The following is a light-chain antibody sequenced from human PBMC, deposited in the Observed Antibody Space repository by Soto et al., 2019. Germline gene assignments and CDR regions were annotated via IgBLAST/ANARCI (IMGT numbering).Light chain of an antibody. CDR3: PQSFTSWK. CDR1: QSVGNF. V-gene: IGKV1-39*01. CDR2: AAS. J-gene: IGKJ1*01. Sequence: DIQMTQSPSSLSASVGDRVTITCRASQSVGNFLNWYQQKPGLPPKYLIYAASNLQSGVPSRFSGSGSVTDFALTISNLQPEDFATYYCPQSFTSWKFGQGTKVEVK.